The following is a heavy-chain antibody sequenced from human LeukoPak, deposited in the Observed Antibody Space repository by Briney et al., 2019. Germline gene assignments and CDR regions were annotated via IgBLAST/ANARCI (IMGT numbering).Heavy chain of an antibody. V-gene: IGHV3-21*01. J-gene: IGHJ4*02. CDR2: ITSSVNYV. Sequence: GGAPRLSFAAPGFPFRSYSMKWGRPAPGEGLGGGSSITSSVNYVYYADSVKGRFTISRDNAKNSLYLQMDSLRAEDTALYYCARDRGYCSGGTCYPVYFDYWGQGTLVTVSS. CDR1: GFPFRSYS. D-gene: IGHD2-15*01. CDR3: ARDRGYCSGGTCYPVYFDY.